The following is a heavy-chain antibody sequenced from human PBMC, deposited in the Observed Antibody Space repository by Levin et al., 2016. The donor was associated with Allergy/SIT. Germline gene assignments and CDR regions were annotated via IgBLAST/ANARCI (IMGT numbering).Heavy chain of an antibody. J-gene: IGHJ4*02. Sequence: WVRQAPGQGLEWMGRIIPILGIANYAQKFQGRVTITADKSTSTAYMELSSLRSEDTAVYYYARTNRMITFGGVIVGSHYFDYWGQGTLVTVSS. D-gene: IGHD3-16*02. CDR2: IIPILGIA. V-gene: IGHV1-69*02. CDR3: ARTNRMITFGGVIVGSHYFDY.